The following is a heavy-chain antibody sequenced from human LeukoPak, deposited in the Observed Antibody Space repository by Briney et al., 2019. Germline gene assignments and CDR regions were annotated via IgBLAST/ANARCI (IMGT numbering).Heavy chain of an antibody. CDR2: INHSGST. D-gene: IGHD3-16*01. J-gene: IGHJ4*02. CDR1: GGSFSGYY. Sequence: SETLSLTCAVYGGSFSGYYWSWIRQPPGKGLEWIGEINHSGSTNYNPSLKSRVTISIDTSKNQFSLKLSSLTAADTAVYYCARHGGLYDYWGQGTLVTVSS. CDR3: ARHGGLYDY. V-gene: IGHV4-34*01.